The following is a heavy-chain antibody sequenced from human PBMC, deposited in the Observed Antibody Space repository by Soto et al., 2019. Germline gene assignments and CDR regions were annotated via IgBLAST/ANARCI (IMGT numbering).Heavy chain of an antibody. J-gene: IGHJ3*02. CDR3: ARQGDSRILRDTFDI. CDR1: GYTFTHYA. Sequence: QVQLVQSGAEVKQPGASVKVSCKSSGYTFTHYAMHWVRQAPGQGLEWLGWINTDNGNTAFSQKCQGRVSITMDTSASTAYVELSSLISEDTAVYYCARQGDSRILRDTFDIWGQGTLVTVAS. V-gene: IGHV1-3*04. D-gene: IGHD2-8*01. CDR2: INTDNGNT.